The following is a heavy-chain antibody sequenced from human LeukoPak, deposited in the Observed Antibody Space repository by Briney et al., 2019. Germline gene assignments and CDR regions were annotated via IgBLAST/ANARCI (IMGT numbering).Heavy chain of an antibody. Sequence: GASVKVSCKASGGTFSSYAISWVRQAPGQGLEWMGGIIPIFGTANYAQKFQGRVTITADESTSTAYMELSSLRSEDTAVYYCAVTIGVVPMYYYYYMDVWGKGTTVTVSS. CDR3: AVTIGVVPMYYYYYMDV. J-gene: IGHJ6*03. D-gene: IGHD3-3*01. V-gene: IGHV1-69*13. CDR2: IIPIFGTA. CDR1: GGTFSSYA.